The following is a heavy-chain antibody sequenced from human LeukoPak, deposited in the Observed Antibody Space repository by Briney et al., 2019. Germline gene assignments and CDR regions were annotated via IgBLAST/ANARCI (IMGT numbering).Heavy chain of an antibody. CDR3: ARGYCSSTSCYGFDY. J-gene: IGHJ4*02. D-gene: IGHD2-2*01. V-gene: IGHV4-39*07. Sequence: SETLSLTCTVSGGSISSSSYYWGWIRQPPGKRLEWIGSIYYSGSTYYNPSLKSRVAISVDTSKNQFSLKLSSVTAADTAVYYCARGYCSSTSCYGFDYWGQGTLVTVSS. CDR2: IYYSGST. CDR1: GGSISSSSYY.